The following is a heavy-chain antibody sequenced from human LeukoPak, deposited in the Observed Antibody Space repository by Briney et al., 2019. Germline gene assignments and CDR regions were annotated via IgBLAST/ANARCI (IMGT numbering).Heavy chain of an antibody. Sequence: ASVKVSCKASGGTFSSYAIGWVRQAPGQGLEWMGRIIPILGIANYAQKFQGRVTITADKSTSTAYMELSSLRSEDTAVYYCAREGYCSSTSCYNWFDPWGQGTLVTVSS. CDR3: AREGYCSSTSCYNWFDP. CDR1: GGTFSSYA. CDR2: IIPILGIA. D-gene: IGHD2-2*01. V-gene: IGHV1-69*04. J-gene: IGHJ5*02.